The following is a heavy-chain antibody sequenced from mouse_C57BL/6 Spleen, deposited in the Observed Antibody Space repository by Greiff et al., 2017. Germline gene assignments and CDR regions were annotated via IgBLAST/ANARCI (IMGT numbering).Heavy chain of an antibody. CDR3: ARRDYDAFYAMDY. V-gene: IGHV5-12*01. D-gene: IGHD2-4*01. Sequence: EVQLVESGGGLVQPGGSLKLSCAASGFTFSDYYMYWVRQTPEKRLEWVAYISNGGGSTYYPDTVKGRFTISRDNAKNTLYLQMSRLKSEDTAMYYCARRDYDAFYAMDYWGQGTSVTVSS. J-gene: IGHJ4*01. CDR2: ISNGGGST. CDR1: GFTFSDYY.